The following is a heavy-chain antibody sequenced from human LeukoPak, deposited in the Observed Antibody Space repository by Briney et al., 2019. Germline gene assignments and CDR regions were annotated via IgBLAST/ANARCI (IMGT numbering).Heavy chain of an antibody. V-gene: IGHV5-51*01. J-gene: IGHJ6*02. CDR2: IYPDDSDT. CDR3: AVSLYCSSTSCYNRFRYYYYGMDV. Sequence: GESLKISCKGSGYIVTNNWIGWVRQMPGKGLEWMGIIYPDDSDTRYSPSFQGQVTISADKSISTAYLQWSSLKASDTAMYYCAVSLYCSSTSCYNRFRYYYYGMDVWGQGTTVTVSS. CDR1: GYIVTNNW. D-gene: IGHD2-2*02.